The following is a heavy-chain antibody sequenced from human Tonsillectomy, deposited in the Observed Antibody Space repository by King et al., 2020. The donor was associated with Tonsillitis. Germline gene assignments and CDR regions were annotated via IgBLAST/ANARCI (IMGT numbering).Heavy chain of an antibody. V-gene: IGHV3-43*01. CDR1: GFTFDDNT. Sequence: DVQLVQSGGVVVQPGGSLRLSCAASGFTFDDNTMHWVRQAPGKGLEWVSLISWEGGSTYYADSVKGRFTISRDNSKNSLYLQMNSLRTEDTALYYCANDALRWLQSSCIDYWGQGTLVTVSS. CDR3: ANDALRWLQSSCIDY. CDR2: ISWEGGST. D-gene: IGHD5-24*01. J-gene: IGHJ4*02.